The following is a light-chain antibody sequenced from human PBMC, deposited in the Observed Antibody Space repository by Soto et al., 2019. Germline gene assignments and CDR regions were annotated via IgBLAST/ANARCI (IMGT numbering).Light chain of an antibody. CDR3: QQYGSSLYT. Sequence: EIVLTQSPGTLSLSPGERATVSCRASQSVNNNYVAWYQQKSGQAPRLLIFAASSRAPGIPGRFSGSGSGADFTLSITSLEPDDFAVYYFQQYGSSLYTFGQGTKLEIK. CDR1: QSVNNNY. CDR2: AAS. V-gene: IGKV3-20*01. J-gene: IGKJ2*01.